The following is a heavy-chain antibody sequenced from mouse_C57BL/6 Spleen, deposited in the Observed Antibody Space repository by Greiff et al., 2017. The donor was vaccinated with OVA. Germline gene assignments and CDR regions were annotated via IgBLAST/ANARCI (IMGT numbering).Heavy chain of an antibody. CDR2: IYPGSGST. J-gene: IGHJ4*01. V-gene: IGHV1-55*01. D-gene: IGHD3-1*01. CDR1: GYTFTGYC. Sequence: QVQLQQPGAELVKPGASVKLSCKASGYTFTGYCITWVKQRPGQGLEWIGDIYPGSGSTNYNEKFKSKATLTVDTSSSTAYMQLSSLTSEDSAVYYCARWGLRVAMDYWGQGTSVTVSS. CDR3: ARWGLRVAMDY.